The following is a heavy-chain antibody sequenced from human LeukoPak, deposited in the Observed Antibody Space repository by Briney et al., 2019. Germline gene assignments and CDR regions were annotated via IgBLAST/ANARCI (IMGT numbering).Heavy chain of an antibody. CDR3: AKDRVSPGFNWFDP. D-gene: IGHD2/OR15-2a*01. CDR1: GVIISSYA. Sequence: PGGSLRLSCAASGVIISSYAMSWVRQAPGKGLEWVSAINGRGDNTYYADFVKGRFTISRDNSESTVYLQMNSLRTEDTAVYYCAKDRVSPGFNWFDPWGQGTLVTVSS. V-gene: IGHV3-23*01. CDR2: INGRGDNT. J-gene: IGHJ5*02.